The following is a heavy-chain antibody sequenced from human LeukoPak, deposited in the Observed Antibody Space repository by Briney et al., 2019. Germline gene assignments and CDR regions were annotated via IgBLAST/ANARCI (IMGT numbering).Heavy chain of an antibody. CDR1: GDSVSSNSAA. V-gene: IGHV6-1*01. J-gene: IGHJ5*02. Sequence: SQTLSLTCAISGDSVSSNSAAWNWIRQSPSRGLEWLGRTYYRSNWYNDYAVSVKSRITINPDTSKNQFSLHLNSVTPEDTAVYYCAGGRIAAAGKNWFDPWGQGILVTVSS. CDR2: TYYRSNWYN. CDR3: AGGRIAAAGKNWFDP. D-gene: IGHD6-13*01.